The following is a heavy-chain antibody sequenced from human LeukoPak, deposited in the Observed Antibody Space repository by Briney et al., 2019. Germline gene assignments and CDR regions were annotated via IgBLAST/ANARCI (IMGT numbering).Heavy chain of an antibody. J-gene: IGHJ4*02. Sequence: GGSLRLSCAASGFTFNAYYMAWVRQAPGKGLEWVANVKSDGSGGSYADSVKGRFTISRDNTKNSLYLQMNSQRDEDTAVYYCARHYYDNIWGSYKYWGQGTLVTVSP. V-gene: IGHV3-7*01. D-gene: IGHD3-16*01. CDR3: ARHYYDNIWGSYKY. CDR2: VKSDGSGG. CDR1: GFTFNAYY.